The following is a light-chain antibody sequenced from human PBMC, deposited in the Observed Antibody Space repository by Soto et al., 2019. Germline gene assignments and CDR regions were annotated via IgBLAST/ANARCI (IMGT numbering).Light chain of an antibody. V-gene: IGKV3-15*01. Sequence: EIVMTQSPATLSVAPGERAALSCRASQRVSSDLAWYQQKPGQAPRLLIFGASTRATGVPARFSGSGSGTEFTVTISSLQSEDFAVYFCQQYHNWPPATFGQGTKVDIK. CDR3: QQYHNWPPAT. CDR1: QRVSSD. J-gene: IGKJ1*01. CDR2: GAS.